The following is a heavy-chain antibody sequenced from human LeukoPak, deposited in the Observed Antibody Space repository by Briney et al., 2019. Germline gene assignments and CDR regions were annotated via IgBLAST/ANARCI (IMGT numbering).Heavy chain of an antibody. V-gene: IGHV3-21*01. CDR2: ISGSSSYI. Sequence: GGSLRLSCAASGFTFNTYSMNWVRQAPGKGLEWVSSISGSSSYIYYADSVKGRFTISRDNAKNSLYLQMNSLRAEDTAVYYCARDREGYCSGGTCTNFDYWGQGTLVTVSS. J-gene: IGHJ4*02. CDR3: ARDREGYCSGGTCTNFDY. D-gene: IGHD2-15*01. CDR1: GFTFNTYS.